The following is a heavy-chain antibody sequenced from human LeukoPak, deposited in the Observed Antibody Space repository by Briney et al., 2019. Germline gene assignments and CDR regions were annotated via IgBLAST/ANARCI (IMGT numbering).Heavy chain of an antibody. D-gene: IGHD2-2*02. V-gene: IGHV4-30-2*01. Sequence: SETLSLTCTVSGGSISSGGYYWSWIRQPPGKGLEWIGYIYHSGSTYYNPSLKGRVTISVDRSKNQFSLKLSSVTAADTAVYYCARDGAAGCSSTSCYNYWGQGTLVTVSS. J-gene: IGHJ4*02. CDR3: ARDGAAGCSSTSCYNY. CDR2: IYHSGST. CDR1: GGSISSGGYY.